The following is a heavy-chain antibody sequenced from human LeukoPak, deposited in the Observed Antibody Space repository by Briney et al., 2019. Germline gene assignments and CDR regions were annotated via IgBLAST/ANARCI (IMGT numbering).Heavy chain of an antibody. CDR2: IYPGDSDT. D-gene: IGHD5-18*01. V-gene: IGHV5-51*01. Sequence: GASVKLSCKGSGYSFTSYWIGWVRQMPGKDLEWMGIIYPGDSDTRYSPSFQGQVTISADKSISTAYLQWSSLKASDTAMYYCARPRTGNTADFDYWGQGTLVTVSS. CDR1: GYSFTSYW. J-gene: IGHJ4*02. CDR3: ARPRTGNTADFDY.